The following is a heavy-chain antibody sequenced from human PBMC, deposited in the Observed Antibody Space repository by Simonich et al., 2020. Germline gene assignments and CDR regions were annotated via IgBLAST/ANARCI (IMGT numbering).Heavy chain of an antibody. CDR2: ISSSGSTI. D-gene: IGHD6-6*01. V-gene: IGHV3-48*03. J-gene: IGHJ6*02. CDR1: GFTFSSYE. CDR3: ARDFRLQLVEIGTYYYYGMDV. Sequence: EVQLVESGGGLVQPGGSLRLSCAASGFTFSSYEMNWVRQAPGKGLEWVSYISSSGSTIYYADSVKGRFTISRDNAKNSLYLQMNSLRAEDTAVYYGARDFRLQLVEIGTYYYYGMDVWGQGTTVTVSS.